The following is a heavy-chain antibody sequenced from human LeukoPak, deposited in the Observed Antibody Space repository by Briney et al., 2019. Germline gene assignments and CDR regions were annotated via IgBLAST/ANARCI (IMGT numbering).Heavy chain of an antibody. V-gene: IGHV4-34*01. CDR2: ITDSGNT. D-gene: IGHD3-10*01. J-gene: IGHJ4*02. Sequence: SETLSLTCAVYGGSFSGYYWSWIRQPPGKGLEWIGEITDSGNTNYNPSLKSRVTISVDTSKNQFSLKLNSMTAADAAVYYGARSAYFYDSGNYYNPYWGQGNRVTVSS. CDR3: ARSAYFYDSGNYYNPY. CDR1: GGSFSGYY.